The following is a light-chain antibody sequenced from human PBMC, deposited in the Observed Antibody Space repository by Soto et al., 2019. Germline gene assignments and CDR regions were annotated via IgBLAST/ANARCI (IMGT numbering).Light chain of an antibody. J-gene: IGKJ1*01. Sequence: DVEMTQSPLSLPVSLGQPASISCRSSQSLVHSDGNTYLNWFQQRPGQSPRRLISRASNRDSGVPDRLSGSGSGTDFILKISRVEAEDVAVYYCMQGTHWPWTLGQGTKVDIK. CDR3: MQGTHWPWT. CDR1: QSLVHSDGNTY. CDR2: RAS. V-gene: IGKV2-30*02.